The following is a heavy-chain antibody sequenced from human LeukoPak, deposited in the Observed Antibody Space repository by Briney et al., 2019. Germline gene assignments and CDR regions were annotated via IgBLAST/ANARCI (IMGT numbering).Heavy chain of an antibody. V-gene: IGHV5-51*01. Sequence: GESLKISCKGSGYSFTSYWIGWVRQTPGKGLEWMGIIYPGDSDTRYSPSFQGQVTISADKSISTAYLQWSSLKASDTAMYYCARTPRTLTIFGVVIGAFDIWGQGTMVTVSS. CDR1: GYSFTSYW. CDR3: ARTPRTLTIFGVVIGAFDI. D-gene: IGHD3-3*01. CDR2: IYPGDSDT. J-gene: IGHJ3*02.